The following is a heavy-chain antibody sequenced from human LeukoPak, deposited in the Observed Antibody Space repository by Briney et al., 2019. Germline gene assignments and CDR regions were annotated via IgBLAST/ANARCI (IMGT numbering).Heavy chain of an antibody. D-gene: IGHD5-12*01. Sequence: GASVKVSCKASGGTFSSYAISWVRQAPGQGLEWMGRIIPILGIANYAQKFQGRVTITADKSTSTAYMELSSLRSEDTAVYYCARGLTVDGLYSGYDPFDYWGQGTLVTASS. V-gene: IGHV1-69*04. CDR1: GGTFSSYA. J-gene: IGHJ4*02. CDR3: ARGLTVDGLYSGYDPFDY. CDR2: IIPILGIA.